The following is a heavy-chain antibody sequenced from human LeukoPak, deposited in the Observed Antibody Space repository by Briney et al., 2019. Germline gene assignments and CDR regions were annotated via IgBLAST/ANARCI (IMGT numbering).Heavy chain of an antibody. Sequence: PSETLSLTCAVYGGSFSGYYWSWIRQPPGKGLEWIGEINHSGSTNYNPSLKSRVTISVDTSKNQFSLKLSSVTAADTAVYYCARGRRIYGYWGQGTLVTVSS. CDR1: GGSFSGYY. V-gene: IGHV4-34*01. D-gene: IGHD3-16*01. CDR2: INHSGST. J-gene: IGHJ4*02. CDR3: ARGRRIYGY.